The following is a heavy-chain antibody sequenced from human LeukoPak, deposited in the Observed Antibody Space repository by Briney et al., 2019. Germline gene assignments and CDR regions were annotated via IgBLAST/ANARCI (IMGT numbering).Heavy chain of an antibody. J-gene: IGHJ4*02. V-gene: IGHV4-59*01. Sequence: SETLSLTCTVSGGSISDYYWNWVRQPPGKGLEWIGYIYYSGSTNYNPSLKSRVTISVDTSKNQFSLNLSSVTAADTAVHYCARGAAAGDYWGQGTLVTVSS. CDR2: IYYSGST. CDR1: GGSISDYY. CDR3: ARGAAAGDY. D-gene: IGHD6-13*01.